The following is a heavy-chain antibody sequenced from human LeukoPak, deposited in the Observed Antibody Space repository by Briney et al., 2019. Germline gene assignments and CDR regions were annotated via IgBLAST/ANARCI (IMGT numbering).Heavy chain of an antibody. CDR2: INHSGST. V-gene: IGHV4-34*01. D-gene: IGHD3-22*01. J-gene: IGHJ3*02. CDR1: GGSFSGYY. Sequence: PSETLSLTCAVYGGSFSGYYWSWIRQPPGKGLEWIGEINHSGSTNYNPSLKSRVTISVETSKNQFSLKLSSVTAADTAVYYCARGPRNQYYYDSSGSLTGAFDIWGQGTMVTVSS. CDR3: ARGPRNQYYYDSSGSLTGAFDI.